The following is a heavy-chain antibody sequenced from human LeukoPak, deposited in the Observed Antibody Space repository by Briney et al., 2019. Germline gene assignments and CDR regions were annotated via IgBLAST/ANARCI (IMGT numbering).Heavy chain of an antibody. Sequence: PSETLSLTCTVSGDSISSYCWSWIRQPPGKGLEWIGYIYYSGNTNHNPSLKSRVTISIDTSKNQFSLKLSSVTAADTAVYYCARDRTTSTRGAFDIWGQGTMVTVSS. D-gene: IGHD1-1*01. CDR3: ARDRTTSTRGAFDI. CDR2: IYYSGNT. J-gene: IGHJ3*02. V-gene: IGHV4-59*01. CDR1: GDSISSYC.